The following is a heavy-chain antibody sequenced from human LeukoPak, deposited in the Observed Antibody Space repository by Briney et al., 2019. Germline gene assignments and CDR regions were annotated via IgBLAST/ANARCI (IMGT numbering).Heavy chain of an antibody. CDR2: ISSSSSYI. J-gene: IGHJ3*02. D-gene: IGHD6-6*01. CDR3: ARAARIDAFDI. CDR1: GFTFSTYS. Sequence: GGSLRLSCAASGFTFSTYSMNWVRQAPGKGLEWVSSISSSSSYIYYADSVKGRFTISRDNAKNSLYLQMNSLRAEDTAVYYCARAARIDAFDIWGQGTMVTVSS. V-gene: IGHV3-21*01.